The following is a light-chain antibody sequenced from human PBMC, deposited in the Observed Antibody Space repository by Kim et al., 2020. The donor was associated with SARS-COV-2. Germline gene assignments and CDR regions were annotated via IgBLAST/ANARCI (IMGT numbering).Light chain of an antibody. CDR3: QQYNNWPPNT. J-gene: IGKJ2*01. CDR1: QSISTN. CDR2: GVS. V-gene: IGKV3-15*01. Sequence: PGEQPPLPCRSSQSISTNLAWYQQKPGQSPRLLIYGVSTRATDIPARFSGSGSGTDFTLTISSRQSEDFAVYYCQQYNNWPPNTFGQGTKLEI.